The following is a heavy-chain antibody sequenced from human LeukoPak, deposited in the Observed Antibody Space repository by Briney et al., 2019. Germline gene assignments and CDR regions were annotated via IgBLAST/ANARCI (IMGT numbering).Heavy chain of an antibody. V-gene: IGHV1-2*04. CDR2: INPNSGGT. Sequence: ASVKVSCKSSGYTFTGYYMHWVRQAPGQGLEWMGWINPNSGGTNYAQKFQGWVTMTRDRSISTAYMELSRLRSDDTAVCYCARGSLVGATVFDYWGQGTLVTVSS. J-gene: IGHJ4*02. D-gene: IGHD1-26*01. CDR3: ARGSLVGATVFDY. CDR1: GYTFTGYY.